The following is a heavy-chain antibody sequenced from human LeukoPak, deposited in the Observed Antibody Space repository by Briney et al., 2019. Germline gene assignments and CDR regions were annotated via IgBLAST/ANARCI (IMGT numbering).Heavy chain of an antibody. Sequence: PGGSLRLSCAASGLTVSSNYMNWVRQAPGKGLEWVSVIYSGGSTYYADSVKGRFTISKDNSKNTLYLQANSLRAEDTAVYYCAKDIEVAGPSEYFQHWGQGTLVTVSS. D-gene: IGHD6-19*01. CDR3: AKDIEVAGPSEYFQH. CDR1: GLTVSSNY. CDR2: IYSGGST. J-gene: IGHJ1*01. V-gene: IGHV3-53*01.